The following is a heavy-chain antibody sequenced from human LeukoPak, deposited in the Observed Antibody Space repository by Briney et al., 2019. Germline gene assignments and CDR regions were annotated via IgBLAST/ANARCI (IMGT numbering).Heavy chain of an antibody. CDR2: IYYSGST. D-gene: IGHD6-19*01. CDR3: ARGYSSGWYFPYYYYGMDV. Sequence: SETLSLTCTVSGGSISSGDYYWSWIRQPPGKGLEWIGYIYYSGSTYYNPSLKSRVTISVDTSKNQFSLKLSSVTAADTAVYYCARGYSSGWYFPYYYYGMDVWGQGTTVTVSS. J-gene: IGHJ6*02. V-gene: IGHV4-30-4*01. CDR1: GGSISSGDYY.